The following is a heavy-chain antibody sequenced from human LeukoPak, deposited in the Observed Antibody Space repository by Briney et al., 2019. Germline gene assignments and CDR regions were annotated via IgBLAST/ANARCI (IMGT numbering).Heavy chain of an antibody. CDR1: DYSISSGYY. Sequence: SETLSLTCSVSDYSISSGYYWGWIRQSPGKGLEWIGSISHSGNTYYNPSLKSRVTISVFASVDEFSLRLTSVTAADTAVYYCARAPEYGLYYFDYWGQGTLVTVSS. D-gene: IGHD1-14*01. CDR3: ARAPEYGLYYFDY. CDR2: ISHSGNT. J-gene: IGHJ4*02. V-gene: IGHV4-38-2*02.